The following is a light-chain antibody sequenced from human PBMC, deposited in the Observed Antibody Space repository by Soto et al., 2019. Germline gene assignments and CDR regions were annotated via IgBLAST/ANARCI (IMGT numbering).Light chain of an antibody. Sequence: QSALTQPASVSGSPGQSITISCTGTSSDVGGYNSVSWYQQHPGKGPKLMIYDVSNWPSGVSHRFSGSKSGNTASLTISGLQAEDEADYYCSSFTSSITYVFGTGTKVTVL. CDR1: SSDVGGYNS. CDR2: DVS. J-gene: IGLJ1*01. V-gene: IGLV2-14*01. CDR3: SSFTSSITYV.